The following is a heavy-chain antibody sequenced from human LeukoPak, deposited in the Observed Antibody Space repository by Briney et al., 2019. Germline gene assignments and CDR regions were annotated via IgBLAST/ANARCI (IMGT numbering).Heavy chain of an antibody. J-gene: IGHJ4*02. Sequence: GGSLRLSCAASGFTFSSYGMHWVRQAPGKGLEWVAVISYDGSNKYYADSVKGRFTISRDNSKNTLYLQMNSLRAEDTAVYYCAKVFLTETGYSSGWYYFDYWGQGTLVTVSS. V-gene: IGHV3-30*18. D-gene: IGHD6-19*01. CDR1: GFTFSSYG. CDR2: ISYDGSNK. CDR3: AKVFLTETGYSSGWYYFDY.